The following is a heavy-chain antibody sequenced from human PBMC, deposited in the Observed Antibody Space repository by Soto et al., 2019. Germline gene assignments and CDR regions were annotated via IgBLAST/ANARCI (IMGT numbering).Heavy chain of an antibody. CDR3: ASRSSSSWYEAFDI. V-gene: IGHV1-18*04. CDR1: GYTFTSYG. J-gene: IGHJ3*02. D-gene: IGHD6-13*01. Sequence: EASVKVSCKASGYTFTSYGISWVRQAPGQGLEWMGWISAYNGNTNYAQKLQGRVTMTTDTSTSTAYMELRSLRSDDTAVYYCASRSSSSWYEAFDIWGQGTMVTVSS. CDR2: ISAYNGNT.